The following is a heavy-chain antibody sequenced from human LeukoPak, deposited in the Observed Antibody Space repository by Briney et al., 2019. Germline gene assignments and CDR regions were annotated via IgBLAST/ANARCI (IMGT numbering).Heavy chain of an antibody. J-gene: IGHJ4*02. CDR1: GYTFTGYY. Sequence: GASVKVSCKASGYTFTGYYMHWVRQAPGQGLEWMGWINPNSGGTNYAQKFQGWVTMTRDTSISTAYMELSRLRSDDTAVYYCARSPVEAVAEYYFDYWGQGTLVTVSS. CDR2: INPNSGGT. D-gene: IGHD6-19*01. CDR3: ARSPVEAVAEYYFDY. V-gene: IGHV1-2*04.